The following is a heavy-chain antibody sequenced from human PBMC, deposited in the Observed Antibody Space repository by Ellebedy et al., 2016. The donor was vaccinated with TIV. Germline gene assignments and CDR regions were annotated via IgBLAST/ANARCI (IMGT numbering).Heavy chain of an antibody. CDR1: GFTFGTFG. Sequence: GESLKISCAASGFTFGTFGIHWVRQAPGKGLEWVAVIWSDGNNKYYADFVKGRFTISRDNSKNTAYLQMHILIAEDTAVYYCARVHCSSVSCYGWDLDYWGQGTLVTVSS. J-gene: IGHJ4*02. V-gene: IGHV3-33*08. CDR2: IWSDGNNK. CDR3: ARVHCSSVSCYGWDLDY. D-gene: IGHD2-15*01.